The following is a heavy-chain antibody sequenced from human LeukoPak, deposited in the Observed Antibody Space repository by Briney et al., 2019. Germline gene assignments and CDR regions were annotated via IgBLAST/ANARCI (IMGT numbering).Heavy chain of an antibody. CDR3: ARQEQWLVDY. Sequence: PSETLSLTCTVSGGSISSYYWSWIRQPPGKGLEWIGSIYYSGSTYYNPSLKSRVTISVDTSKNQFSLKLSSVTAADTAVYYCARQEQWLVDYWGRGTLVTVSS. V-gene: IGHV4-59*08. J-gene: IGHJ4*02. D-gene: IGHD6-19*01. CDR1: GGSISSYY. CDR2: IYYSGST.